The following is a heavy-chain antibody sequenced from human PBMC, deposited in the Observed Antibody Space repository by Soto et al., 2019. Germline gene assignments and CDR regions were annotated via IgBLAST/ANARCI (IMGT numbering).Heavy chain of an antibody. CDR1: GGSISSGGYY. V-gene: IGHV4-31*03. Sequence: QVQLQESGPGLVKPSQTLSLTCTVSGGSISSGGYYWSWIRQHPGKGMEWIGYIYYSGSTYYNPSLKSRVTISVDTSKNQFSLKLSSVTAADTAVYYCAREVFGYNWFDPWGQGTLVTVSS. CDR2: IYYSGST. D-gene: IGHD3-10*02. CDR3: AREVFGYNWFDP. J-gene: IGHJ5*02.